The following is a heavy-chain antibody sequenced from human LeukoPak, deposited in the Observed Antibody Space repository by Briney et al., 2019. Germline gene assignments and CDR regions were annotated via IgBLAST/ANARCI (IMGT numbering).Heavy chain of an antibody. CDR2: ISSSGSTI. CDR3: AKDLSLYSSGWSFFDY. D-gene: IGHD6-19*01. V-gene: IGHV3-48*01. J-gene: IGHJ4*02. Sequence: GSLRLSCAASGFTFSRYSMNWVRQAPGKGLEWVSSISSSGSTIYYRDSVKGRFTISRDNSKNTLYLQMNSLRAEDTAVYYCAKDLSLYSSGWSFFDYWGQGTLVTVSS. CDR1: GFTFSRYS.